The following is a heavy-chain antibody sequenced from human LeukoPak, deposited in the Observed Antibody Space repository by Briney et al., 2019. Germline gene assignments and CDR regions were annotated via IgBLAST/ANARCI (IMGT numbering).Heavy chain of an antibody. D-gene: IGHD6-19*01. CDR3: AKGKYSSGGVPDY. J-gene: IGHJ4*02. V-gene: IGHV3-7*03. Sequence: GGSLRLSCAASGFTFRGFLMSWVRQTPGKGLEWVANIKQDGSEKYYADSVKGRFTVSRDNSKNTLYLQINSLRGEDTAVYYCAKGKYSSGGVPDYWGQGTLVTVSS. CDR2: IKQDGSEK. CDR1: GFTFRGFL.